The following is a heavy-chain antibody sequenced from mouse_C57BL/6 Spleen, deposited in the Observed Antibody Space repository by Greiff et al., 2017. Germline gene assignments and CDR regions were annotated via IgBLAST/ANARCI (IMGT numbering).Heavy chain of an antibody. D-gene: IGHD2-2*01. V-gene: IGHV1-5*01. CDR1: GYKFNSYW. Sequence: VQLQKSGTVLARNGASVKMSCKTSGYKFNSYWMHWVKQRPGQGLEWIGAIYPGNSDTSYNQKFKGKAKLTAVTSASTAYMELSSLTNEDSAVYYCTRSGYHFFDYWCQGTTLTCSS. CDR2: IYPGNSDT. CDR3: TRSGYHFFDY. J-gene: IGHJ2*01.